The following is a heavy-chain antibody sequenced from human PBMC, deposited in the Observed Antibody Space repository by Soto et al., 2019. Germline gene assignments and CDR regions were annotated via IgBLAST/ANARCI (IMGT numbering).Heavy chain of an antibody. CDR3: AKDHPVEPGIAVAGTRDY. J-gene: IGHJ4*02. CDR2: ISCSGGST. V-gene: IGHV3-23*01. Sequence: GGSLRLSCASSGFTFSSYAMSWVRQAPGKGLEWVSAISCSGGSTYYADSVKGQFTISRDNSKNTLYLQMNSLRAEDTAVYYCAKDHPVEPGIAVAGTRDYWGQGTLVTVSS. D-gene: IGHD6-19*01. CDR1: GFTFSSYA.